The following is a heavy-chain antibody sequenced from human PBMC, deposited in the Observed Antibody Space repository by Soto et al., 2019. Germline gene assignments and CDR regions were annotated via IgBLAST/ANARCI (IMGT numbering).Heavy chain of an antibody. CDR1: GFTFSSYA. CDR2: ISYDGSNK. V-gene: IGHV3-30-3*01. CDR3: ARVAGSSGWYFA. Sequence: QVQLVESGGGVVQPGRSLRLSCAASGFTFSSYAMHWVRQAPGKGLEWVAVISYDGSNKYYADSVKGRFTISRDNSKNTLYLQMNSLRAVDTAVYYCARVAGSSGWYFAWVQGTLVTGSS. D-gene: IGHD6-19*01. J-gene: IGHJ5*02.